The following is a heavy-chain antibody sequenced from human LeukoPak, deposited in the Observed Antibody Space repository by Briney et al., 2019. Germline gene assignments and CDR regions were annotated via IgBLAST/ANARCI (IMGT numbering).Heavy chain of an antibody. J-gene: IGHJ3*02. CDR2: INSDGSST. V-gene: IGHV3-74*01. CDR3: ARRLAYCGGDCYSFAFDI. Sequence: GGSLRLSCAASGFTFSSYWTHWVRQAPGKGLVWVSRINSDGSSTSYADSVKGRFTISRDNAKNTLYLQMNSLRAEDTAVYYCARRLAYCGGDCYSFAFDIWGQGTMVTVFS. CDR1: GFTFSSYW. D-gene: IGHD2-21*02.